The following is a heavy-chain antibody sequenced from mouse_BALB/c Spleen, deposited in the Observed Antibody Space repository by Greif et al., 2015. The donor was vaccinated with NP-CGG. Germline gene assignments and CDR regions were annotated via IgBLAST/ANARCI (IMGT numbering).Heavy chain of an antibody. Sequence: EVQLQQSGPGLVKPSQSLSLTCSVTGYSITSGYYWNWTRQFPGNKLEWMGYISYDGSNNYNPSLKNRISITRDTSKNQFFLKLNSVTTEDTATYYCAREDDYEGFAYWGQGTLVTVSA. CDR3: AREDDYEGFAY. V-gene: IGHV3-6*02. J-gene: IGHJ3*01. CDR1: GYSITSGYY. CDR2: ISYDGSN. D-gene: IGHD2-4*01.